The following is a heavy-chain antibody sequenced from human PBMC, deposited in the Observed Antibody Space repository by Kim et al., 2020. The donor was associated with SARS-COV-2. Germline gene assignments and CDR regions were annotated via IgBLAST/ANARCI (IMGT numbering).Heavy chain of an antibody. CDR2: A. CDR3: ATPGGLLENY. J-gene: IGHJ4*02. Sequence: AFYSPSLRSRVIISIDTSKNQFSLKLSSVTATDTAVYSCATPGGLLENYWGQGVLVTVSS. V-gene: IGHV4-39*01. D-gene: IGHD3-3*02.